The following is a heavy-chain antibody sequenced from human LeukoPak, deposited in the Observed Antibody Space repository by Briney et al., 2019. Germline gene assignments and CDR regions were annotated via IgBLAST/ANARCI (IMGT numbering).Heavy chain of an antibody. V-gene: IGHV4-34*01. CDR2: IYYSGTT. Sequence: SETLSLTCAVYGGSFSGYYWGWIRQPPGKGLEWIGNIYYSGTTYYNPSLKSRVTMSVDTSKNQFSLELSSVTAADTAVYCCARLKWFAEYGLDVWGQGTTVTVSS. J-gene: IGHJ6*02. CDR3: ARLKWFAEYGLDV. D-gene: IGHD3-10*01. CDR1: GGSFSGYY.